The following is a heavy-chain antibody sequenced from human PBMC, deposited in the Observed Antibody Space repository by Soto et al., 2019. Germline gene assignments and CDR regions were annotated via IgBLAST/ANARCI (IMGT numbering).Heavy chain of an antibody. CDR2: INPNSGGT. D-gene: IGHD6-13*01. CDR1: GYTFTGYY. J-gene: IGHJ6*02. V-gene: IGHV1-2*04. CDR3: ARGSGLIAAAGSYGMDV. Sequence: ASVKVCCKASGYTFTGYYMHWVRQAPGQGLEWMGWINPNSGGTNYAQKFQGWVTMTRDTSISTAYMELSRLRSDDTAVYYCARGSGLIAAAGSYGMDVWGQGTTVTVSS.